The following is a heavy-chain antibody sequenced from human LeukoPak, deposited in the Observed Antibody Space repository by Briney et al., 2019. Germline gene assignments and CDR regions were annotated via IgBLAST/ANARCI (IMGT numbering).Heavy chain of an antibody. CDR3: AREGRSSGWSTYYYYMDV. Sequence: PSETLSLTCTVSGGSISGHFWNWIRQPPGKGLEWIGYMSYSGSTNYNPSLKRRVTISLDTSKNQFSLKLSSVTASDTAVYYCAREGRSSGWSTYYYYMDVWGKGTAVAVSS. D-gene: IGHD6-19*01. V-gene: IGHV4-59*11. J-gene: IGHJ6*03. CDR2: MSYSGST. CDR1: GGSISGHF.